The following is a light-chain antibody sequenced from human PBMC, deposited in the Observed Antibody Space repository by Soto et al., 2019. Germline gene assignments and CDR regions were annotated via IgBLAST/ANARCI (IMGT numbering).Light chain of an antibody. CDR1: RSVSSSY. J-gene: IGKJ1*01. Sequence: EIVLTQSPGTLSLSPWERATLSCRASRSVSSSYLAWYQQKPGQAPRLLIYTASNRATGIPDRFSGSGSGTDFTLTISRLEPEDFAVYYCQQYGSSQWTLGQGTKVDIK. CDR2: TAS. V-gene: IGKV3-20*01. CDR3: QQYGSSQWT.